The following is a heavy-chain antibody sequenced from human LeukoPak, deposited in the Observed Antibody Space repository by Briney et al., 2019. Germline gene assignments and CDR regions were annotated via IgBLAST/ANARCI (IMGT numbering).Heavy chain of an antibody. CDR3: AKAVVVAATYNLEGGWFDP. D-gene: IGHD2-15*01. J-gene: IGHJ5*02. Sequence: GGSLRLSCAASGFTFDDYAMHWVRHAPGKSLEWVSGISWNSGSIGYADSVKGRFTISRDNAKNSLYLQMNSLRAEDTALYYCAKAVVVAATYNLEGGWFDPWGQGTLVTVSS. CDR1: GFTFDDYA. CDR2: ISWNSGSI. V-gene: IGHV3-9*01.